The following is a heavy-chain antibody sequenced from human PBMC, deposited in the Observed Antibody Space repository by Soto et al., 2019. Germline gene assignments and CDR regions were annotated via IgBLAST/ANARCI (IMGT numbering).Heavy chain of an antibody. CDR2: IYYSGST. D-gene: IGHD5-12*01. J-gene: IGHJ6*04. V-gene: IGHV4-39*01. Sequence: SEALSVICPVSGGSVSSSSYYWGWIRQPPGKGLEWIGSIYYSGSTYYNPSLKSRVTISVDTSKNQFSLKLSSVTAADTAVYYFWRHGVAGGYNFVPYYYYGMDVWVYGTTVTESS. CDR3: WRHGVAGGYNFVPYYYYGMDV. CDR1: GGSVSSSSYY.